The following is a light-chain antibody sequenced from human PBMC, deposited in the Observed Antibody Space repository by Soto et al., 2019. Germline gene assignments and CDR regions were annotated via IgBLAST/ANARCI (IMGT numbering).Light chain of an antibody. CDR2: SDT. CDR3: SSYTSSSTGV. Sequence: QSVLTQPPSVSGAPGQRLTISCSGSTSNIGAGFDVHWYQQFPGAAPTLLIYSDTSRPSGVPSRFSASKSGTSASLTITGLRTEDEADYYCSSYTSSSTGVFGGGTKLTVL. J-gene: IGLJ3*02. CDR1: TSNIGAGFD. V-gene: IGLV1-40*01.